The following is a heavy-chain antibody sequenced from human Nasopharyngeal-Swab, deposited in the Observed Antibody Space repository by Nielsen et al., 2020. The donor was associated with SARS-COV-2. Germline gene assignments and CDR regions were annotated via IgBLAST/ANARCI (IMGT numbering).Heavy chain of an antibody. CDR1: GFTFNNYN. CDR3: ARDGLDYDFWSAYFMDV. D-gene: IGHD3-3*01. J-gene: IGHJ6*02. CDR2: ISSSSSYI. V-gene: IGHV3-21*01. Sequence: GGSLRLSCAASGFTFNNYNFNWARQAPGKGLEWVSSISSSSSYIYYADSVKGRFTISRDNAKNSLYLQMNSLRAEDTAVYYCARDGLDYDFWSAYFMDVWGQGTTVTVSS.